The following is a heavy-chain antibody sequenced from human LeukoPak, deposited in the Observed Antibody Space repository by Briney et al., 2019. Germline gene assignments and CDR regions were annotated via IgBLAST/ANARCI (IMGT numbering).Heavy chain of an antibody. D-gene: IGHD3-10*01. CDR2: IYTSGST. Sequence: SETLSLTCTVSGGSISSGSYYWSWIRQPAGKGLEWIGRIYTSGSTNYNPFLKSRVTISVDTSKNQFSLKLSSVTAADTAVYYCARGTGATYYYGSGKLDYWGQGTLVTVSS. V-gene: IGHV4-61*02. J-gene: IGHJ4*02. CDR1: GGSISSGSYY. CDR3: ARGTGATYYYGSGKLDY.